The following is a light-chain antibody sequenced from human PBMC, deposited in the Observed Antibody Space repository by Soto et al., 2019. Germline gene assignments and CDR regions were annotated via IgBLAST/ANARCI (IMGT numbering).Light chain of an antibody. V-gene: IGKV1-12*01. J-gene: IGKJ2*01. Sequence: DIQITQSPSSVSASVGGAGSITCRASQNIGNWLAWYQQKPGKAPQLLIYAASSLPSGVPSRFSGSGSGTDYTLTISSLQPEDFATYYCQQANSFPYTFGQGTKVDIK. CDR2: AAS. CDR1: QNIGNW. CDR3: QQANSFPYT.